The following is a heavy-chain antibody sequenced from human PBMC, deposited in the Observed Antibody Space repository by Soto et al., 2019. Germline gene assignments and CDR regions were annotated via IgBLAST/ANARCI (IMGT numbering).Heavy chain of an antibody. CDR2: ISSSGSTI. CDR1: GFTFSSYE. D-gene: IGHD6-19*01. V-gene: IGHV3-48*03. J-gene: IGHJ4*02. Sequence: PGGSLRLSCAASGFTFSSYEMNWVRQAPGKGLEWVSYISSSGSTIYYADSVKGRFTISRDNAKDSLYLQMNSLRGEDTAVYYCARYFRGSGRYFFGYWGQGTLVTVSS. CDR3: ARYFRGSGRYFFGY.